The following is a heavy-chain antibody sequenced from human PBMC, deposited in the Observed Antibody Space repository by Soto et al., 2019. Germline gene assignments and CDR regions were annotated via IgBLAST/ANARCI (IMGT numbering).Heavy chain of an antibody. CDR1: GYRYTRNW. V-gene: IGHV5-51*01. Sequence: GESLKISCKGSGYRYTRNWITWVRQMPGKGLEWMGIIYPGDSDTRYSPSFQGQVTISADKSISTAYLQWSSLKASDTAMYYCARTSAAGKYYYGMDVWGQGTTVTVSS. CDR3: ARTSAAGKYYYGMDV. CDR2: IYPGDSDT. J-gene: IGHJ6*02. D-gene: IGHD6-13*01.